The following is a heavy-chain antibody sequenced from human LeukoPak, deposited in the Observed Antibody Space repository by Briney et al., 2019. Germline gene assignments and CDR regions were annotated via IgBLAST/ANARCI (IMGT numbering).Heavy chain of an antibody. Sequence: ASVTVSFTASGYTFTSYGISWVRQAPGQGLEWMGWISAYNGNTNYAQKLQGRVTMTTDTSTSTAYMELRSLRSDDTAVYYCAGTGDYYDSSGYYYEYDYWGQGTLVTVSS. D-gene: IGHD3-22*01. CDR2: ISAYNGNT. J-gene: IGHJ4*02. CDR1: GYTFTSYG. V-gene: IGHV1-18*01. CDR3: AGTGDYYDSSGYYYEYDY.